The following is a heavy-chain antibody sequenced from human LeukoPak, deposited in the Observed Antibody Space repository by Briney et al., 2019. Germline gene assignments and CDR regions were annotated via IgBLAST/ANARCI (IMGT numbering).Heavy chain of an antibody. V-gene: IGHV4-4*07. CDR3: AREGFGELLDAFDI. Sequence: SETLSLTCTVSGGSISSYYWSWIRQPAGKGLEWIGRIYTSGSTNYNPSLKSRVTMSVDTFKRQFSLKLSSVTAADTAVYYCAREGFGELLDAFDIWGQGTMVTVSS. D-gene: IGHD3-10*01. J-gene: IGHJ3*02. CDR2: IYTSGST. CDR1: GGSISSYY.